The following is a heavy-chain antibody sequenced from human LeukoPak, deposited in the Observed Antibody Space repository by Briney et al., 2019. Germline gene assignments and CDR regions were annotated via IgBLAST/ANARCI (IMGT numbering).Heavy chain of an antibody. Sequence: PGGSLRLSCGASGFTFDDYGMSWVRQAPGKRLEWVSGINWNGGSTGYADSVKGRFTISRDNAKNSLYLQMNSLRAEDTALYYCARVAGTGTSYYYYMDVWGKGTTVTVSS. CDR2: INWNGGST. CDR1: GFTFDDYG. J-gene: IGHJ6*03. CDR3: ARVAGTGTSYYYYMDV. V-gene: IGHV3-20*04. D-gene: IGHD1/OR15-1a*01.